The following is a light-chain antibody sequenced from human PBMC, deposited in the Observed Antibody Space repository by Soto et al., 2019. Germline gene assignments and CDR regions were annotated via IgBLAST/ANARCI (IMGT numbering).Light chain of an antibody. J-gene: IGLJ3*02. CDR3: SSYAGSNNLV. V-gene: IGLV2-8*01. Sequence: QSALTQPASVSGSPGQSITIPCTGTSSDIGGYNYVSWYQQHPGKAPKLLIYEVSNRPSGVPDRFSGSKSGNTASLTVSGLQAEDEADYYCSSYAGSNNLVFGGGTKLTVL. CDR2: EVS. CDR1: SSDIGGYNY.